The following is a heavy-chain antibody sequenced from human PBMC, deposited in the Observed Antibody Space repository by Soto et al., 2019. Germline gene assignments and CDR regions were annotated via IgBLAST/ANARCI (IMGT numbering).Heavy chain of an antibody. Sequence: PGGSLRLSCAASGFTFSSYAMSRVRQAPGKGLEWVSAISGSGGSTYYADSVKGRFTISRDNSKNTLYLQMNSLRAEDTAVYYCAKDQRKVSYYDFWSGYFGYWGQGTLVTVSS. CDR3: AKDQRKVSYYDFWSGYFGY. CDR1: GFTFSSYA. V-gene: IGHV3-23*01. J-gene: IGHJ4*02. D-gene: IGHD3-3*01. CDR2: ISGSGGST.